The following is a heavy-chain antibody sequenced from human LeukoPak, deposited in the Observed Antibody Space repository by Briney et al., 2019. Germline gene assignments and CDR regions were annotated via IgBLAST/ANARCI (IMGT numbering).Heavy chain of an antibody. CDR1: GDSVSSNNGA. Sequence: SQTLSLTCDISGDSVSSNNGAWNWIRQSPSRGLEWLGRTYYRSKWYNDYAGSLNGRITISPDTSKNQFSLHLNSVTPEDTAIYYCARDLGNAGWYTFDYWGQGILVTVSS. CDR3: ARDLGNAGWYTFDY. J-gene: IGHJ4*02. D-gene: IGHD6-19*01. V-gene: IGHV6-1*01. CDR2: TYYRSKWYN.